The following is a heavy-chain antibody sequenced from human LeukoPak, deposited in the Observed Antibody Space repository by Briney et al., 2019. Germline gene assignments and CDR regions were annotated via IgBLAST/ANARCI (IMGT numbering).Heavy chain of an antibody. CDR1: GFTFSSCA. D-gene: IGHD2-15*01. CDR3: AKDQLGCSGGSCYLRPFDY. J-gene: IGHJ4*02. CDR2: ISGSGGST. Sequence: PGGSLRLSCAASGFTFSSCAMSWVRQAPGKGLEWGSAISGSGGSTYYADSVKGRFTISRDNSKNTLYLQMNSLRAEDTAVYYCAKDQLGCSGGSCYLRPFDYWGQETLVTVSS. V-gene: IGHV3-23*01.